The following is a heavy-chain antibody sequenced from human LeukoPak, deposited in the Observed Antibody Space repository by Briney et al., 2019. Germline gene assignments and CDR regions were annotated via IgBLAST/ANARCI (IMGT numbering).Heavy chain of an antibody. D-gene: IGHD3-22*01. Sequence: ASVKVSCKASGYTSTSYGISWVRRAPGQGLEWMGWISADNGNTNYAQKFQGRVTMTTDTSTSTAYMDLRSLRSDDTAVYYCARSQISSAFDTWGQGTLVTVSS. J-gene: IGHJ4*02. CDR1: GYTSTSYG. V-gene: IGHV1-18*01. CDR3: ARSQISSAFDT. CDR2: ISADNGNT.